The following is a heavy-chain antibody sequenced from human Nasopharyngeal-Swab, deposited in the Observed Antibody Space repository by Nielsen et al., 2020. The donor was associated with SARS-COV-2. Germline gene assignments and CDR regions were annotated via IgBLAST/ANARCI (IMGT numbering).Heavy chain of an antibody. V-gene: IGHV3-30-3*01. CDR3: ARVYDSSGYYLGGGYYYGMDV. J-gene: IGHJ6*02. D-gene: IGHD3-22*01. CDR2: ISYDGSNK. Sequence: WIRQPPGKGLERVAVISYDGSNKYYADSVKGRFTISRDNSKNTLYLQMNSLGAEDTAVYYCARVYDSSGYYLGGGYYYGMDVWGQGTTVTVSS.